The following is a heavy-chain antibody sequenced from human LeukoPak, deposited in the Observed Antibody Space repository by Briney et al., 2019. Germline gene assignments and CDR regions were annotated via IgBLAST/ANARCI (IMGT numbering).Heavy chain of an antibody. J-gene: IGHJ4*02. Sequence: GGSLRLSYAASGFTFSSYSMNWVRQAPGKGLEWVSSISSSSSYIYYADSVKGRFTISRDNAKNSLYLQMNSLRAEDTAVYYCARDQIGSSGWYLPDYWGQGTLVTVSS. CDR1: GFTFSSYS. CDR2: ISSSSSYI. V-gene: IGHV3-21*01. D-gene: IGHD6-19*01. CDR3: ARDQIGSSGWYLPDY.